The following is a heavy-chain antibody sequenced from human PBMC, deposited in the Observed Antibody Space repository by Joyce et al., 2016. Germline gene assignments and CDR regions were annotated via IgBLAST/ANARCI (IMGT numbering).Heavy chain of an antibody. V-gene: IGHV3-7*01. D-gene: IGHD2-15*01. Sequence: EVQLVQSGGGLVQPGGSLRLSCAASEFTFSDYWMTWIRQDPGKGLEWVATIKHDGSEEVYVESVKGRFTIARDNAKNSLYLQMNSLRAEDTAVYYCARDRLGSGGAFDIWGQGTMVTVSS. CDR1: EFTFSDYW. CDR2: IKHDGSEE. J-gene: IGHJ3*02. CDR3: ARDRLGSGGAFDI.